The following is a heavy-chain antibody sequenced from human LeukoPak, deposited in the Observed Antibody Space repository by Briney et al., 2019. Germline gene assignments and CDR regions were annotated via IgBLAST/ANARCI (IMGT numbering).Heavy chain of an antibody. D-gene: IGHD3-9*01. CDR1: GYTFTSYD. Sequence: GSVKVSCKASGYTFTSYDINWVRQATGQGLEWMGWMNPNSGNTGYAQKFQGRVTMTRNTSISTAYMELSSLRSEDTAVYYCARAGKYYDILTGLDAFDIWGQGTMVTVSS. CDR3: ARAGKYYDILTGLDAFDI. V-gene: IGHV1-8*01. CDR2: MNPNSGNT. J-gene: IGHJ3*02.